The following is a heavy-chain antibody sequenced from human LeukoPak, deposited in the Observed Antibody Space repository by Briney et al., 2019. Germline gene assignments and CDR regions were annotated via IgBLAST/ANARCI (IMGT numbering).Heavy chain of an antibody. J-gene: IGHJ4*02. CDR3: ARGAAYYYDSSGYYFNY. D-gene: IGHD3-22*01. Sequence: ASVKVSCKASGYTFTSYGISWVRQAPGQGLEWMGWISAYNGNTNYAQKLQGRVTMTTDTSTSTAYMELRSLRSDDTAVYYCARGAAYYYDSSGYYFNYWGQGTLVTVSS. CDR2: ISAYNGNT. CDR1: GYTFTSYG. V-gene: IGHV1-18*01.